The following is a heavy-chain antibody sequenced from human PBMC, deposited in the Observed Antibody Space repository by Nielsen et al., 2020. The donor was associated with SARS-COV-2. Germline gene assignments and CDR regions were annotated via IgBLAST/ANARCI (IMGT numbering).Heavy chain of an antibody. D-gene: IGHD3-10*01. V-gene: IGHV3-48*03. CDR2: ISSSGTTI. CDR3: ARDRVDFGSGTYYYYYGMDV. J-gene: IGHJ6*02. Sequence: WIRQPPGKGLEWVSYISSSGTTIHYADSVKGRFTISRDNAKNSLYLQMNSLRAEDTAVYYCARDRVDFGSGTYYYYYGMDVWGQGTTVTVSS.